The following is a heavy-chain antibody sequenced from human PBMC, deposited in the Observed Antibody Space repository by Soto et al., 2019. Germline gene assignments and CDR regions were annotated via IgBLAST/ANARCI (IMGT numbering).Heavy chain of an antibody. CDR1: GFTFSSYE. J-gene: IGHJ3*02. CDR3: ARVGATNDAFDI. CDR2: ISSSGSTI. Sequence: GGSLRLSCAAPGFTFSSYEMNWVRQAPGKGLEWVSYISSSGSTIYYADSVKGRFTISRDNAKNSLYLQMNSLRAEDTAVYYCARVGATNDAFDIWGQGTMVTVS. D-gene: IGHD1-26*01. V-gene: IGHV3-48*03.